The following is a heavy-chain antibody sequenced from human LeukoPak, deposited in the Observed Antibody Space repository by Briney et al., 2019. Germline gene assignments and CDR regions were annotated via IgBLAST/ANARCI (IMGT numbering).Heavy chain of an antibody. CDR2: MNSNGGRA. CDR3: ARDGVRGVINWFDP. J-gene: IGHJ5*02. V-gene: IGHV3-64*02. CDR1: GFSFSTFS. D-gene: IGHD3-10*01. Sequence: GGSLRLSCAASGFSFSTFSMHWVRQAPGKGLEYVSTMNSNGGRAYYADSVKGRFTISRDNYKNTLYLQMGSLRAEDMAVYYCARDGVRGVINWFDPWGQGTLVTVSS.